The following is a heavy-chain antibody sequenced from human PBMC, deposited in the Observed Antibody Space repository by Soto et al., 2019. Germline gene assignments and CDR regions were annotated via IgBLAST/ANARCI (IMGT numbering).Heavy chain of an antibody. CDR3: ARHSRWYYDSSGYPDY. J-gene: IGHJ4*02. CDR1: GYTFTSYY. D-gene: IGHD3-22*01. V-gene: IGHV1-46*03. CDR2: INPSGGSA. Sequence: QVQLVQSGAEVKKPGASVIVSCEASGYTFTSYYMHWVRQAPGQGLEWMGIINPSGGSASYAQKFQGRVTRTRDTCTSTVYMELSSLRSEDTAVYYCARHSRWYYDSSGYPDYWGQGTLVTVSS.